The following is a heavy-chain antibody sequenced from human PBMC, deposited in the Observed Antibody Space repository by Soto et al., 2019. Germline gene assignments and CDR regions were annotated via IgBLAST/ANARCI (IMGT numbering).Heavy chain of an antibody. Sequence: PGGSLRLSCAASGFTFSSYAMSWVRQAPGKGLEWVSAISGSGGSTYYADSVKGRFTISRDNSKNTLYLQMNSLRAEDTAVYYCAIAYSSSSVFSGIDVRGQGTTVTGSS. CDR3: AIAYSSSSVFSGIDV. D-gene: IGHD6-13*01. V-gene: IGHV3-23*01. CDR1: GFTFSSYA. CDR2: ISGSGGST. J-gene: IGHJ6*02.